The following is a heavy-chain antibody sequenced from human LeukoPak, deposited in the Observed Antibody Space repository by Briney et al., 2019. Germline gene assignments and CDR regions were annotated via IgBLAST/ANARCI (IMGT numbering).Heavy chain of an antibody. V-gene: IGHV3-30*18. CDR3: AKDSSPGIAVAGTWSYYYYGMDV. J-gene: IGHJ6*02. CDR1: GFTFSSYG. Sequence: GGSLRLSCAASGFTFSSYGMHWVRQAPGKGLEWVAVISYDGSNKYYADSVKGRFTISRDNSKNTLYLQTNSLRAEDTAVYYCAKDSSPGIAVAGTWSYYYYGMDVWGQGTTVTVSS. D-gene: IGHD6-19*01. CDR2: ISYDGSNK.